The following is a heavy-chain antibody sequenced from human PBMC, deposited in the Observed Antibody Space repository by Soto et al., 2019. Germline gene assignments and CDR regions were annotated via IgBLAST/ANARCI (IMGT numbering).Heavy chain of an antibody. CDR1: GFTVSSNY. J-gene: IGHJ3*02. CDR3: ARPITTPNDAFDI. Sequence: GGSLRLSCAASGFTVSSNYMISVSQAPGKGLEWVSVIYSGGSTYYADSVKGRFNISRDNAQNTLYLQMNSLRAEDTAVYYCARPITTPNDAFDIWGQGTMVTVSS. D-gene: IGHD3-3*01. CDR2: IYSGGST. V-gene: IGHV3-66*04.